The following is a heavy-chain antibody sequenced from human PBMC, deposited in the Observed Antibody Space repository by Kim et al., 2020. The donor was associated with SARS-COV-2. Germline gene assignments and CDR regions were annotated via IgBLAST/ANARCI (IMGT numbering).Heavy chain of an antibody. J-gene: IGHJ4*02. V-gene: IGHV3-7*01. CDR1: GFTVSGYW. CDR2: IKPDGSLK. D-gene: IGHD2-2*01. CDR3: ARDDGFRSMDY. Sequence: GGSLRLSCAASGFTVSGYWMAWVRQFPGKGLEWVANIKPDGSLKFYVDSVKGRFTVSRDNAKNSVYLQMNSLRPEDTAVYYCARDDGFRSMDYWGQGILVTVSS.